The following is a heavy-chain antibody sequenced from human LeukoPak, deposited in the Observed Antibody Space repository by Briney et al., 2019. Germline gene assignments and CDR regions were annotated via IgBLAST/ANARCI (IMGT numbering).Heavy chain of an antibody. CDR3: ARGGIVGSRTNWFDP. V-gene: IGHV4-59*01. CDR1: GGSIRSYY. J-gene: IGHJ5*02. Sequence: ASETLSLTCTVSGGSIRSYYWSWIRQPPGKGLECIGYIYYIGSTNYNPSLKSRVTISLDTSKSQFSLKLTSVTPADTAVYYCARGGIVGSRTNWFDPWGQGILVTVSS. D-gene: IGHD1-26*01. CDR2: IYYIGST.